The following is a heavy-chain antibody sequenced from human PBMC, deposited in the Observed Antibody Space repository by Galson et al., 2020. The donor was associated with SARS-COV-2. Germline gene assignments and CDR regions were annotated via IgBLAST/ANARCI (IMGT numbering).Heavy chain of an antibody. CDR1: GFRFSSYW. J-gene: IGHJ4*02. CDR2: IDSDGGRP. CDR3: ASLSAPSDY. V-gene: IGHV3-74*01. Sequence: GESLKISCEASGFRFSSYWMHWVRQTPEKGLVWVSHIDSDGGRPSYADSVKGRFTISRDNAKNTLYLQMNSLRVEDTAVYYCASLSAPSDYWGQGTLVTVSS.